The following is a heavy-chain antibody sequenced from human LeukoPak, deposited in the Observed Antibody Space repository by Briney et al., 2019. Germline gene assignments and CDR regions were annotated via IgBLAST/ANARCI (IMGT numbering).Heavy chain of an antibody. CDR2: IYPGESIYATENS. CDR3: ASDPTTVTSVFDS. J-gene: IGHJ4*02. D-gene: IGHD4-17*01. V-gene: IGHV4-4*07. CDR1: GVSISAYY. Sequence: SETLSLTCTVSGVSISAYYWSWIRQSAGNGLEWIGRIYPGESIYATENSYCNPSLKSRISLSGDTSKNQLSLKLSSVTAADTAIYYCASDPTTVTSVFDSWGQGILVTVSS.